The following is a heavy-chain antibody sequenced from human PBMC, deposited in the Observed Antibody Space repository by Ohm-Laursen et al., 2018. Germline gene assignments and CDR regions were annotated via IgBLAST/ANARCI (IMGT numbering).Heavy chain of an antibody. V-gene: IGHV4-59*07. J-gene: IGHJ4*02. CDR3: ARTPFRYYDSSGYYSDY. Sequence: PSDTLSLTCTVSGAPISTHYWSWVRQPPGKGLEWIGYIYYSGSTNYNPSLKSRVTISVDTSKNQFSLKLSSVTAADTAVYYCARTPFRYYDSSGYYSDYWGQGTLVTVSS. CDR2: IYYSGST. D-gene: IGHD3-22*01. CDR1: GAPISTHY.